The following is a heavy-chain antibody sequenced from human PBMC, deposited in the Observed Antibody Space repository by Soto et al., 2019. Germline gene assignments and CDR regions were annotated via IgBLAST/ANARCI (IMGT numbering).Heavy chain of an antibody. CDR3: ARVNYGYCSGGSCYSDVSLFDY. CDR2: IYYSGST. J-gene: IGHJ4*02. V-gene: IGHV4-59*01. Sequence: SETLSLTCTVSGGSISSYYWSWIRQPPGKGLEWIGYIYYSGSTNYNPSLKSRVTISVDTSKNQFSLKLSSVTAADTAVYYCARVNYGYCSGGSCYSDVSLFDYWGQGTLVTVSS. CDR1: GGSISSYY. D-gene: IGHD2-15*01.